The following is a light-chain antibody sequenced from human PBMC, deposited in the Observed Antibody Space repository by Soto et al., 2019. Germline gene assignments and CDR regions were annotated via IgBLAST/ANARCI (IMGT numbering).Light chain of an antibody. Sequence: QSALTQPASVSGSPGQSITISCTGTSSDFGGYNYVSWYQQHPGKAPKLMIYEVSHRPSGVSNRFSGSKSGITASLTISGLQAEDEADYYCTSYTTSSARVVFGGGTKLTVL. V-gene: IGLV2-14*01. CDR1: SSDFGGYNY. CDR3: TSYTTSSARVV. J-gene: IGLJ2*01. CDR2: EVS.